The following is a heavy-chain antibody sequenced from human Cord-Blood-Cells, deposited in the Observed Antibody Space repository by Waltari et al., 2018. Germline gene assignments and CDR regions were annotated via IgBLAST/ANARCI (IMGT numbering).Heavy chain of an antibody. J-gene: IGHJ6*02. V-gene: IGHV3-9*01. CDR3: AKGTVREYYYGMDV. Sequence: EVQLVESGGGLVQPGRSLRLSCAASGFTFDDYAMHWGRQAPGKGLEWVSGISWNSGSIGYADSVKGRFTISRDNAKNSLYLQMNSLRAEDTALYYCAKGTVREYYYGMDVWGQGTTVTVSS. CDR1: GFTFDDYA. D-gene: IGHD3-10*01. CDR2: ISWNSGSI.